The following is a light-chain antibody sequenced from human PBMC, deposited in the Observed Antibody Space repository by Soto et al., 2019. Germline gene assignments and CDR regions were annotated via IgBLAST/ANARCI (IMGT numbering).Light chain of an antibody. CDR3: QQYAYLWT. CDR1: RSVSSN. V-gene: IGKV3-15*01. Sequence: EIVMTQSPATLSVSPGERATLSCRASRSVSSNLAWYQQKPGQAPGLLMYGASTRATGIPARFSGSGSGTEFTLTISSLQSEDFAVYYCQQYAYLWTFGQGTKVENK. J-gene: IGKJ1*01. CDR2: GAS.